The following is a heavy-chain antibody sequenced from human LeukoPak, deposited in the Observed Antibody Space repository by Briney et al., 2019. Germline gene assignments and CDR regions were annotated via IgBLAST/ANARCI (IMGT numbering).Heavy chain of an antibody. J-gene: IGHJ4*02. CDR3: AARGYSYGFHPDDY. CDR1: GFTVSSNY. V-gene: IGHV3-53*01. CDR2: IYSGSST. Sequence: GGSLRLSCAASGFTVSSNYMSWVRQAPGKGLEWVSVIYSGSSTYYADSVKGRFTISRDNSKNTLYLQMNSLRAEDTAVYYCAARGYSYGFHPDDYWGQGTLVTVSS. D-gene: IGHD5-18*01.